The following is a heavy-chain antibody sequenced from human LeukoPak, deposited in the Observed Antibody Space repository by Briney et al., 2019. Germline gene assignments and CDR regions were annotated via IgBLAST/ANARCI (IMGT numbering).Heavy chain of an antibody. CDR2: ISSSSSYI. V-gene: IGHV3-21*01. D-gene: IGHD3-10*01. Sequence: PGGSLRLSCAASGFTFSSYGMSWVRQAPGKGLEWVSSISSSSSYIYYADSVKGRFTISRDNAKNSLYLQMNSLRAEDTAVYYCARDSSGSGSYYIPDAFDIWGQGTMVTVSS. CDR1: GFTFSSYG. CDR3: ARDSSGSGSYYIPDAFDI. J-gene: IGHJ3*02.